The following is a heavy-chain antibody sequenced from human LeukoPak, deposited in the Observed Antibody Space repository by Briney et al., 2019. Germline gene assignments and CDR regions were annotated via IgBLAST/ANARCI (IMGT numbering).Heavy chain of an antibody. CDR1: GYTFTGYY. CDR3: ARDFSGSYDC. Sequence: ASVKVSCKTSGYTFTGYYIHWVRQAPGQGLEWMGLVNPSSGGTHYARKFQGRVTMTRDTSISTAYVELSSLRSDDTGVYYCARDFSGSYDCWGRGTLVTVSS. D-gene: IGHD1-26*01. V-gene: IGHV1-2*02. CDR2: VNPSSGGT. J-gene: IGHJ4*02.